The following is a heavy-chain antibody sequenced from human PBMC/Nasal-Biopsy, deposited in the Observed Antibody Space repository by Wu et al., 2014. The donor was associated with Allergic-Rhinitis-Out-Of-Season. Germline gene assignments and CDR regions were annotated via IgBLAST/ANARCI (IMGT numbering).Heavy chain of an antibody. V-gene: IGHV3-7*01. J-gene: IGHJ3*02. Sequence: LRLSCAASGFTFSSHWMTWVRQAPGKGVEWVANINQEGSEKYYVDSVEGRFTISRDNAKNSLFLQMNSLRAEDTAVYYCAKEGVGQWEFDIWAEGTMVTVSS. D-gene: IGHD1-26*01. CDR3: AKEGVGQWEFDI. CDR1: GFTFSSHW. CDR2: INQEGSEK.